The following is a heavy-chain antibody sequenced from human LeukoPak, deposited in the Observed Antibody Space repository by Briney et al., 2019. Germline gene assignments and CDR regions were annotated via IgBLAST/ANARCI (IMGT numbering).Heavy chain of an antibody. CDR3: ARDGATGVFEY. Sequence: SETLSLTCAVSGVSLRSAGYSYYWIRQHPGKGLEWIGHVYYSGSTSYNPSLKSRVAMSIDPSKNQFSLNLTSVTAADTAVYFCARDGATGVFEYWGQGILVAVSS. CDR1: GVSLRSAGYS. J-gene: IGHJ4*02. V-gene: IGHV4-31*11. D-gene: IGHD4/OR15-4a*01. CDR2: VYYSGST.